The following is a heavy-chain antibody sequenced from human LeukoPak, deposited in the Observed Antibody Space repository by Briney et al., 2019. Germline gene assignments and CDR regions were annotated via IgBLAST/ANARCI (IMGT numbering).Heavy chain of an antibody. CDR2: IYYSGST. J-gene: IGHJ4*02. D-gene: IGHD6-19*01. CDR3: TRTSSGPDF. V-gene: IGHV4-59*12. Sequence: PSETLSLTCTVSGGSISSYYWSWIRQPPGKGLEWIGYIYYSGSTNYNPSLKSRVTISVDTSKNQFSLQLNSVIPEDTAVYYCTRTSSGPDFWGQGTLVTVSS. CDR1: GGSISSYY.